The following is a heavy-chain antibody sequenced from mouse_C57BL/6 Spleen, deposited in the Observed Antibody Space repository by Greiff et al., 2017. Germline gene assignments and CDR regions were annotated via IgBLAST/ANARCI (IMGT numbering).Heavy chain of an antibody. J-gene: IGHJ4*01. Sequence: QVQLQQSGAELVRPGTSVKMSCKASGYTFTNYWIGWAKQRPGHGLEWIGDIYPGGGYTNYDEKFKGKATLTADKSSSTAYMQFSSLTSEDSAIYYWARYDGYYVPMDYWGQGTSVTVSS. CDR2: IYPGGGYT. V-gene: IGHV1-63*01. CDR1: GYTFTNYW. D-gene: IGHD2-3*01. CDR3: ARYDGYYVPMDY.